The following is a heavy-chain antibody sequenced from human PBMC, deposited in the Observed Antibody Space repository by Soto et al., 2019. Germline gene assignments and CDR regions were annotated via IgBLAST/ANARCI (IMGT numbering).Heavy chain of an antibody. J-gene: IGHJ4*02. V-gene: IGHV4-31*03. D-gene: IGHD1-26*01. CDR2: IYYSGST. Sequence: QVQLQESGPGLVKPSQTLSLTCTVSGGSISSGGYYWSWIRQHPGKGLEWIGYIYYSGSTYYNPSLKSRVTRSVDSSKNEFALKLILVIVADTAVYYYARVGAWVRSIDFRGQGTLVPVSS. CDR1: GGSISSGGYY. CDR3: ARVGAWVRSIDF.